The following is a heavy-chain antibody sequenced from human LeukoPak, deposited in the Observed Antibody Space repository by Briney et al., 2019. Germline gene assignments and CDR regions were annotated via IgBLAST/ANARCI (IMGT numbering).Heavy chain of an antibody. CDR2: IYPGDSDT. V-gene: IGHV5-51*01. CDR1: GYTFTNYW. D-gene: IGHD4-17*01. CDR3: AGRRYGDYQDFFDY. Sequence: GESLKISCKGSGYTFTNYWIGWVRQMPGKGLEWMGIIYPGDSDTRYRPSFQGQVTISADKSISTAFLQWSSLKASDTAMYYCAGRRYGDYQDFFDYWGQGILVTVSS. J-gene: IGHJ4*02.